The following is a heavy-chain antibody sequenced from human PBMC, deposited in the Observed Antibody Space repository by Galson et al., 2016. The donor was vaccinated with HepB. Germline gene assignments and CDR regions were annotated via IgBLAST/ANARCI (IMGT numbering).Heavy chain of an antibody. CDR1: GFTFSGYS. J-gene: IGHJ4*02. V-gene: IGHV3-48*02. Sequence: SLRLSCAGSGFTFSGYSMNWVRQAPGKGLEWISYISRVSDNMYYTDSVRGRFTISRDNAKSSLFLQMNSLRDEDTAVYYCAREESSGSYCNYWGQGILVTVSS. CDR3: AREESSGSYCNY. D-gene: IGHD1-26*01. CDR2: ISRVSDNM.